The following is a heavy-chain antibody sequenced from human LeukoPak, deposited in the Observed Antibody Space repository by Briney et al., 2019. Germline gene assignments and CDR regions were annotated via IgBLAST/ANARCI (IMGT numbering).Heavy chain of an antibody. CDR3: ARARQGK. CDR2: ISYDGSNK. Sequence: GRSLRLSCAASGFTFSSYGMHWVRQAPGKGLEWVAVISYDGSNKYYADSVKGRFTISRDNSKNTLYLQMNSLRAEDTAVYYCARARQGKWGQGTLVTVSS. CDR1: GFTFSSYG. J-gene: IGHJ4*02. V-gene: IGHV3-30*03.